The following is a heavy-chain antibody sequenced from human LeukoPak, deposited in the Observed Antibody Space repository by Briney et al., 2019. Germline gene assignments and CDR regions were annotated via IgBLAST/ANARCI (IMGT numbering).Heavy chain of an antibody. CDR1: GGSISSIIYY. J-gene: IGHJ5*02. CDR2: IYYSGST. D-gene: IGHD3-22*01. Sequence: SETLSLTCTVSGGSISSIIYYWGWIRQPPGKGLEWIGGIYYSGSTYYNPSLKSRVTISIDTSNNQFSLKLSSVTAADTAVYYCARERNYYDSSGSNWFDPWGQGTLVTVSS. CDR3: ARERNYYDSSGSNWFDP. V-gene: IGHV4-39*07.